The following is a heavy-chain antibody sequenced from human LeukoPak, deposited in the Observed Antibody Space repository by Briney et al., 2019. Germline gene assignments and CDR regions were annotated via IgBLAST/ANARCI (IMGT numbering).Heavy chain of an antibody. Sequence: WETLSLTCTVSGFSISSSGYYWDWIRQPPGKGLEWIGSIYYSGSTYYNSSLKSRVTLYVDTSKNQFSLKLNSVTAADTAVYYCATRRNTGGPWIWFDPWGQGTLVSVSS. CDR1: GFSISSSGYY. J-gene: IGHJ5*02. CDR2: IYYSGST. D-gene: IGHD1-1*01. CDR3: ATRRNTGGPWIWFDP. V-gene: IGHV4-39*01.